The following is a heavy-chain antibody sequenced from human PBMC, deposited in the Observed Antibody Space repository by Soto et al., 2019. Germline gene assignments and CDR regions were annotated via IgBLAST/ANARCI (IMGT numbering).Heavy chain of an antibody. CDR2: MYPGDSDT. J-gene: IGHJ4*02. Sequence: GESLKISCKGSGYSFTSYWIGWVRQMPGKGLEWMGIMYPGDSDTRYSPSLEGQVTISADKSISTAYLQWNSLKASDSGMYYCARAYIPAAHFGQWLANYWGQGTLVTVSS. D-gene: IGHD6-19*01. CDR1: GYSFTSYW. V-gene: IGHV5-51*01. CDR3: ARAYIPAAHFGQWLANY.